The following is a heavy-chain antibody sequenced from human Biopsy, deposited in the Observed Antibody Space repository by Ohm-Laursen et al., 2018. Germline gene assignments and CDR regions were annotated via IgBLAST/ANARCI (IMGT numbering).Heavy chain of an antibody. V-gene: IGHV4-59*08. CDR1: SGSISSYY. CDR2: ISYSGNT. CDR3: ATTTMDTSGWYGNYFDS. J-gene: IGHJ4*02. D-gene: IGHD6-19*01. Sequence: SDTLSLTCTVSSGSISSYYWSWIRQPPGKGLEWIGYISYSGNTNYNPSLKIRVSMSVGTSKNQLSMKVYSVTAADTAIYYCATTTMDTSGWYGNYFDSWGQGALVTVSS.